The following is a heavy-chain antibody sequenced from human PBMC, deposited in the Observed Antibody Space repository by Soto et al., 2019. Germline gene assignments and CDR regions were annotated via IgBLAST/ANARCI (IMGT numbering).Heavy chain of an antibody. J-gene: IGHJ4*02. Sequence: QVQLVQSGAEVKKPGASVKVSCKASGYNFTSYGISWVRQAPGQGLEWMGWISTYNGNTNSAQKHQGRVTMTTDTPTSIAYMELRSLRSDDTAVYYCASDYSYGMFGYWGQGTLVTVSS. CDR3: ASDYSYGMFGY. V-gene: IGHV1-18*01. D-gene: IGHD5-18*01. CDR1: GYNFTSYG. CDR2: ISTYNGNT.